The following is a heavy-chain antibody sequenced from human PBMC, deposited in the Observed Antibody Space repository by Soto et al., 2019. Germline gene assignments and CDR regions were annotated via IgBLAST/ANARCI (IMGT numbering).Heavy chain of an antibody. J-gene: IGHJ4*02. CDR3: AREGRGYCSSTTCPGI. CDR1: GFTFSSSS. Sequence: GGSLRLSCAASGFTFSSSSMSWVRQAPGKGLEWVANIKQDGSEIHYVDSVKGRFTISRDNGKNSLYLQMNSLRAEDTAVYYCAREGRGYCSSTTCPGIWGQGTLVTVSS. V-gene: IGHV3-7*01. D-gene: IGHD2-2*01. CDR2: IKQDGSEI.